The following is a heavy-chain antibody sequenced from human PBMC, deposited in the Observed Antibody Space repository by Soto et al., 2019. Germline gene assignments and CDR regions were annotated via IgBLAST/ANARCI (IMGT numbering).Heavy chain of an antibody. CDR1: GFTFGSYA. Sequence: PGGSLRLSCAASGFTFGSYAMSWVRQAPGKGLQWVSLVGGDGRGTSYADSVKGRFTISRDNSKNTLHLQMNSLRAEDTAVYYCAKSPFRPLWLGDSGGLDHFDYWGQGTLVTVSS. J-gene: IGHJ4*02. CDR3: AKSPFRPLWLGDSGGLDHFDY. CDR2: VGGDGRGT. D-gene: IGHD3-10*01. V-gene: IGHV3-23*01.